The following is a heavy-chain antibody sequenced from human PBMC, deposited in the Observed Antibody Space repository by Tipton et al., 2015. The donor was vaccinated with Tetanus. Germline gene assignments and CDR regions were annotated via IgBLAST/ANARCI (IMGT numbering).Heavy chain of an antibody. CDR3: ARRRTTTALSYYFDS. D-gene: IGHD4-17*01. CDR2: IYPGDSNI. Sequence: VQLVQSGAEVKKPGESLKISCMVSGYNFTIYWIGWVRQMPGKGLEWMGIIYPGDSNIRYSPSFQGQVTISAGRSISTAYLQWSSLKASDTAMYYCARRRTTTALSYYFDSWGQGTLVTVSS. J-gene: IGHJ4*02. CDR1: GYNFTIYW. V-gene: IGHV5-51*01.